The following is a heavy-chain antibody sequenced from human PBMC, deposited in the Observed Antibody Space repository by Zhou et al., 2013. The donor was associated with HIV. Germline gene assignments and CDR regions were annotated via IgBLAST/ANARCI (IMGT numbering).Heavy chain of an antibody. J-gene: IGHJ4*02. CDR2: EPKSCDKTHTCPP. CDR1: GYTFTAYH. CDR3: ARVRTQWELLSLEY. D-gene: IGHD1-26*01. Sequence: QVQLVQSGAEVKKPGASVKVSCKASGYTFTAYHMSWVRQAPSNTKVDKKVEPKSCDKTHTCPPCPAQNFQGRVTMTRDTSTTTVYMELSRLRAEDTAVYYCARVRTQWELLSLEYWGQGTLVTVSS. V-gene: IGHV1-2*02.